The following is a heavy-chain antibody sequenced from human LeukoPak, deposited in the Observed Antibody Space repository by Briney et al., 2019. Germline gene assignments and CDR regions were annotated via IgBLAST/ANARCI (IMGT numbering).Heavy chain of an antibody. CDR1: GLTVSSNY. D-gene: IGHD3-16*01. Sequence: GGSLRLSCAASGLTVSSNYMSWVRQAPGKGLEWVSVIYSGGSTNYADSVKARFTLSRDNSKNTLYLQMNRLRAEDTAVYYCARYTSSPGEGMDVWGQGTTVTVSS. J-gene: IGHJ6*02. CDR3: ARYTSSPGEGMDV. CDR2: IYSGGST. V-gene: IGHV3-66*01.